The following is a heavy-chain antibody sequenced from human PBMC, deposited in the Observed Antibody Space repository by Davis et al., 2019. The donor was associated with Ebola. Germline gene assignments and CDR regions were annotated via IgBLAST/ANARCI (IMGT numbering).Heavy chain of an antibody. V-gene: IGHV1-3*01. CDR3: AREAIHSGNYDS. D-gene: IGHD1-26*01. J-gene: IGHJ5*01. Sequence: ASVKVSCKASEHTFATYAVHWVRQAPGQRLEWMGWINGFNGDTGYSQKSQGRVTITRDTSASTTYMELSNRGLEDTAVYFCAREAIHSGNYDSWGQGTLVTVSS. CDR2: INGFNGDT. CDR1: EHTFATYA.